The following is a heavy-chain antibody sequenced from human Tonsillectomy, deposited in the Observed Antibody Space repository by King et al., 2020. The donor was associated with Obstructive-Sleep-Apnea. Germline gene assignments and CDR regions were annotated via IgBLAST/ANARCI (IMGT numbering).Heavy chain of an antibody. CDR3: AKDRGSGYGYFDY. V-gene: IGHV3-9*01. CDR2: ISWNSGSI. D-gene: IGHD5-12*01. J-gene: IGHJ4*02. Sequence: VQLVESGGGLVQPGRSLRLSCAASGFTFDDYAMHWVRQAPGKGLEWVSGISWNSGSIGYADSVKGRFTISRDTAKNSLYLKMNSLRAEDTALYYCAKDRGSGYGYFDYWGQGTLVTVSS. CDR1: GFTFDDYA.